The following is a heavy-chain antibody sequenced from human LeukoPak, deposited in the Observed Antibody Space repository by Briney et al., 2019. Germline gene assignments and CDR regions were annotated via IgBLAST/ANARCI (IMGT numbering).Heavy chain of an antibody. V-gene: IGHV3-33*08. Sequence: GRSLRLSCAASGFTFSSYGMHWVRQAPGKGLEWVAVIWYDGSNKDYADSVKGRFTTSRDNSKNMLYLQMNSLRVEDTAKYYCARAPSGTQLDPWGQGTLVTVSS. CDR3: ARAPSGTQLDP. J-gene: IGHJ5*02. CDR1: GFTFSSYG. D-gene: IGHD1-1*01. CDR2: IWYDGSNK.